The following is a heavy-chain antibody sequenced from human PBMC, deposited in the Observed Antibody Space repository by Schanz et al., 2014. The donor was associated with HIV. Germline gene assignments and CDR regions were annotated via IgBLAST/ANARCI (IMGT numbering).Heavy chain of an antibody. V-gene: IGHV3-30*03. CDR2: ISYDGSNK. J-gene: IGHJ4*02. D-gene: IGHD3-3*01. Sequence: QIQVVESGGGVVQPGRSLRLSCAASGFTFSTYAMHWVRQAPGKGLEWVAVISYDGSNKYYADSVKGRFTISRDNSKNTLYLQMNSLRAEDTAVYYCARDWRPNYDFWSGSIGVIGMNVWGQGTLVTVSS. CDR3: ARDWRPNYDFWSGSIGVIGMNV. CDR1: GFTFSTYA.